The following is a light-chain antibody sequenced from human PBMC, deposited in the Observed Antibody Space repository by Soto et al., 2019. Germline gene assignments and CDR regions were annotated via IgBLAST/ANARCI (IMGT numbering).Light chain of an antibody. Sequence: EIVMTQSPATLSVSPGERATLSCRASQSVSSNLAWYQQKPCQAPRLLIYVASTISTGIQARLSGSGSGTEFTLTISSLQSEDFALSYCQPYYYWPTWTFGQGTKVEIK. CDR3: QPYYYWPTWT. J-gene: IGKJ1*01. CDR1: QSVSSN. V-gene: IGKV3-15*01. CDR2: VAS.